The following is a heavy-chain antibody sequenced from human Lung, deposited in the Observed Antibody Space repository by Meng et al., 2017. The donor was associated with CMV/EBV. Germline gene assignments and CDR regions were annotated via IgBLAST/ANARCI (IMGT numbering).Heavy chain of an antibody. V-gene: IGHV4-34*01. CDR1: GGSFSGYY. CDR3: ARAAQLYSSSWYDFDY. J-gene: IGHJ4*02. D-gene: IGHD6-13*01. CDR2: INHSGST. Sequence: LXCAVYGGSFSGYYWSWIRQPPGKGLEWIGEINHSGSTNYNPSLKSRVTISVDTSKNQFSLKLSSVTAADTAVYYCARAAQLYSSSWYDFDYWGQGTXVTVSS.